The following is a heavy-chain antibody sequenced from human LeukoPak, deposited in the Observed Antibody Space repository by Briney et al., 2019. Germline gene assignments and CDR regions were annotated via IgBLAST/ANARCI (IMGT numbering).Heavy chain of an antibody. Sequence: ASVKVSCKASGYTFTSYGISWVRQAPGQGLEWMGWISAYNGKTNYARKLQGRVTMTTDTSTSTAYMELRSLRSDDTAVYYCAVDCSGGSCYGLEGYWGQGTLVTVSS. CDR3: AVDCSGGSCYGLEGY. J-gene: IGHJ4*02. V-gene: IGHV1-18*01. D-gene: IGHD2-15*01. CDR1: GYTFTSYG. CDR2: ISAYNGKT.